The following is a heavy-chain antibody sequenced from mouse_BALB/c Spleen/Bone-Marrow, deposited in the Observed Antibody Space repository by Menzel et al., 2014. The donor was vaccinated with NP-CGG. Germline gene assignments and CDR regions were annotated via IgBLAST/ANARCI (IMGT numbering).Heavy chain of an antibody. CDR3: ARRNRDYYAMDY. CDR2: INPGSGGT. V-gene: IGHV1-54*01. CDR1: GHAFTNYL. Sequence: QVQLKQSGAELVRPGTSVKVSCKASGHAFTNYLLEWVKQRPGQGLEWIGAINPGSGGTKYNEKFKGKATLTVDKSSSTAYMQLSSLTSDDSAVYFCARRNRDYYAMDYWGQGTSVTVSS. J-gene: IGHJ4*01.